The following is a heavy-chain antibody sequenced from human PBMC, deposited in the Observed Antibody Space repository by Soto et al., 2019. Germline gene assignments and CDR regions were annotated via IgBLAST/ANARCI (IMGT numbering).Heavy chain of an antibody. Sequence: QVQLQESGPGLVKPSGTLSLTRAVSGDSVSSPYYWCWVRQPPGKGLEWIGEVFHTGTTSYNPSLRSRVTISMDKSINQFSLDLSSVTAADTAVYYCARSAGWYAVHSWGPGTLVIVSS. CDR1: GDSVSSPYY. D-gene: IGHD6-19*01. V-gene: IGHV4-4*02. CDR2: VFHTGTT. CDR3: ARSAGWYAVHS. J-gene: IGHJ4*02.